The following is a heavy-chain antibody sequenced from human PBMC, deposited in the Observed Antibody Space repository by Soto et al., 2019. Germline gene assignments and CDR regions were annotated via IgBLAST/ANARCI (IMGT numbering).Heavy chain of an antibody. CDR3: ARAVAVPADFDY. V-gene: IGHV1-3*01. CDR2: INAGNGNT. Sequence: GASVKVSCKASGYTFTTYAMHWVRQAPGQRLEWMGWINAGNGNTKYSQKFQGRVTITRDTSASTAYMELSSLRSEDTAVYYCARAVAVPADFDYWGLGTLVTVSS. J-gene: IGHJ4*02. CDR1: GYTFTTYA. D-gene: IGHD6-19*01.